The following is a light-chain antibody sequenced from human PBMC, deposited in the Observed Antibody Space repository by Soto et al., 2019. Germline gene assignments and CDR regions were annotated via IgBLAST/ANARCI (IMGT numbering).Light chain of an antibody. CDR1: QSISGW. V-gene: IGKV1-5*03. CDR2: TAS. J-gene: IGKJ1*01. CDR3: QQYADYPWT. Sequence: DIQMTQSPSTLSASVGDRVTITCRASQSISGWLAWYQQKPGKAPKLLIYTASTLESGVPSRFSGSGSGTEFTLTISSLQPDDFATYYCQQYADYPWTFGQGTKVEVK.